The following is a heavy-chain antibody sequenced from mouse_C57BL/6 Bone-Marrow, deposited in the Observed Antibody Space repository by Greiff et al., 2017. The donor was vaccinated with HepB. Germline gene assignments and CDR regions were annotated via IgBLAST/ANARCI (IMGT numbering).Heavy chain of an antibody. CDR3: AVYYQAWFAY. D-gene: IGHD1-1*01. V-gene: IGHV1-81*01. CDR2: IYPRSGNT. J-gene: IGHJ3*01. Sequence: VQLKESGAELARPGASVKLSCKASGYTFTSYGISWVKQRTGQGLEWIGEIYPRSGNTYYNEKFKGKATLTADKSSSTAYMELRSLTSEDSAVYFCAVYYQAWFAYWGQGTLVTVSA. CDR1: GYTFTSYG.